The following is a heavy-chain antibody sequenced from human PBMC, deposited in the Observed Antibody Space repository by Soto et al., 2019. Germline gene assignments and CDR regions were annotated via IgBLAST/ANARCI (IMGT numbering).Heavy chain of an antibody. J-gene: IGHJ4*02. CDR3: ASRDPGTSVDY. D-gene: IGHD1-7*01. CDR1: GGSISSYY. CDR2: IYYSGST. Sequence: SETLSLTCTVSGGSISSYYWSWIRQPPGEGLEWIGYIYYSGSTNYNPSLKSRVTISVDTSKNQFSLKLSSVTAADTAVYYCASRDPGTSVDYWGQGTLVTVSS. V-gene: IGHV4-59*01.